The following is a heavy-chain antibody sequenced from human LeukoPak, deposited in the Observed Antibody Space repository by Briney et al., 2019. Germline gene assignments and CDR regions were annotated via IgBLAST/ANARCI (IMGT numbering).Heavy chain of an antibody. CDR3: ARGSMVRGFDS. J-gene: IGHJ5*01. Sequence: SETLSLTCAVSGGFLMSYYWTWIRQAAGKGLELIGRTYTSGSTDYNPSLKSRITLSIDRSKNQFSLKLRSVTAADTAIYYCARGSMVRGFDSWGQGTLVTVSS. D-gene: IGHD3-10*01. CDR2: TYTSGST. V-gene: IGHV4-59*10. CDR1: GGFLMSYY.